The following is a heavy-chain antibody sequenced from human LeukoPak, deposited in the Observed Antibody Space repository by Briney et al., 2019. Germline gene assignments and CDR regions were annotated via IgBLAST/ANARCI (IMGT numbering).Heavy chain of an antibody. Sequence: SVKVSCKASGGTFSSYAISWVRQAPGQGLEWMGGIIPIFGTANYAQKFQGRVTITADESTSTAYMELSSLRSEDTAVYYCAITIFGVVIPGYYGMDVWGQGTTVTVSS. D-gene: IGHD3-3*01. CDR1: GGTFSSYA. V-gene: IGHV1-69*13. CDR3: AITIFGVVIPGYYGMDV. J-gene: IGHJ6*02. CDR2: IIPIFGTA.